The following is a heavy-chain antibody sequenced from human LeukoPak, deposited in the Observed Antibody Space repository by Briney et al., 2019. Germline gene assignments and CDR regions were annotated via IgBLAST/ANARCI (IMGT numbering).Heavy chain of an antibody. CDR3: AQEGVYGAYDH. V-gene: IGHV3-23*01. J-gene: IGHJ5*02. D-gene: IGHD3-10*01. CDR1: GFTFASYA. CDR2: ISGRGASR. Sequence: TGGSLRLSCAASGFTFASYAIIWVRQAPGKGLEWVSGISGRGASRYNADSVKGRVTISRDNSKNTLYLQRNSLTTEDRAVYYGAQEGVYGAYDHWGQGTLVTVSS.